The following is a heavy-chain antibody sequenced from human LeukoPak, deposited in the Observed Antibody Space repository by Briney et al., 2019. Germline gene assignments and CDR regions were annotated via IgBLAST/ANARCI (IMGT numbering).Heavy chain of an antibody. D-gene: IGHD2-2*01. CDR2: ISKSGTYI. J-gene: IGHJ4*02. V-gene: IGHV3-21*01. CDR1: GFTIGKSD. CDR3: AREVVIVVEPAANTIDY. Sequence: GGSLRLSCATSGFTIGKSDMAWVRQAPGKGLEWVSAISKSGTYIKYADSVKGRFTVSRDNAKNSLFLQMNSLRVEDTAVYYCAREVVIVVEPAANTIDYWGQGTRVTVSS.